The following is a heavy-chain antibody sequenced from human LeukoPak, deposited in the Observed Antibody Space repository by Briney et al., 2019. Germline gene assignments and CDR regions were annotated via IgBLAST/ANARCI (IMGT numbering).Heavy chain of an antibody. Sequence: SETLSLTCTVSGGSISSSSYYWSWIRQHPGKGLEWIGYIYYSGSTYYNPSLKSRVTISVDTSKNQFSLKLSFVTAADTAVYYCARERPSQSGPWGQGTLVTVSS. D-gene: IGHD3-10*01. V-gene: IGHV4-31*03. CDR2: IYYSGST. CDR1: GGSISSSSYY. CDR3: ARERPSQSGP. J-gene: IGHJ5*02.